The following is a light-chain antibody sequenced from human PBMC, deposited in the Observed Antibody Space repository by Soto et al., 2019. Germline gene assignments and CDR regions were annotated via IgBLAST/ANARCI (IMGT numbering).Light chain of an antibody. CDR2: DYN. CDR3: QVWDSSRDHPWV. V-gene: IGLV3-21*02. CDR1: NIGSGS. J-gene: IGLJ3*02. Sequence: SYELTQPPSVSVAPGQTASIPCGGDNIGSGSVHWYQQKPGQAPVLVVYDYNDRPSGIPERFSGSNSGNTATLTISRVEAGDEADYYCQVWDSSRDHPWVFGGGTKLTVL.